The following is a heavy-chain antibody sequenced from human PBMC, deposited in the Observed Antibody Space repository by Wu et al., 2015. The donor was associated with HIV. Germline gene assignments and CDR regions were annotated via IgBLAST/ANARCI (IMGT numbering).Heavy chain of an antibody. J-gene: IGHJ5*02. V-gene: IGHV1-18*01. D-gene: IGHD1-1*01. CDR1: GYSFTNYG. Sequence: QVQLVQSGAEVKKPGASVKVLCKASGYSFTNYGINWVRQAPGQGLECLGWISTYNGNTNYAQKFQGRVTMTTDTSTTTAYMELRSLRSDDTAVYYCARDGSLSALENWFDPWGQGTLVTVSS. CDR2: ISTYNGNT. CDR3: ARDGSLSALENWFDP.